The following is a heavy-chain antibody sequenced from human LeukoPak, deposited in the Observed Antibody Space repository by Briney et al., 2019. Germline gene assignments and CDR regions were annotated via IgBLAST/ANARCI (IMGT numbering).Heavy chain of an antibody. D-gene: IGHD3-22*01. V-gene: IGHV4-4*07. CDR3: ARGDYYDSSGYYYN. CDR2: IYTSGST. J-gene: IGHJ4*02. CDR1: GGSISSYY. Sequence: PSETLSLTCTVSGGSISSYYWSWIRQPAGKGLEWIGRIYTSGSTNYNPSLKSRVTMSVDTSKNQFSLKLSSVTAADTAVYYCARGDYYDSSGYYYNRGQGTLVTVSS.